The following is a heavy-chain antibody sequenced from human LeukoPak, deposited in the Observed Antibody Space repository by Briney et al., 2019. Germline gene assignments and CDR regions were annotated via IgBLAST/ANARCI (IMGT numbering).Heavy chain of an antibody. Sequence: GGSLRLSCAASGFTFSSYEMNWVRQAPGKGLEWVSSISSSSSYIYYADSVKGRFTISRDDAKNSLYLQMNSLRAEDTAVYYCARARGSATSDAFDIWGQGTMVTVSS. D-gene: IGHD2-15*01. CDR1: GFTFSSYE. CDR3: ARARGSATSDAFDI. J-gene: IGHJ3*02. CDR2: ISSSSSYI. V-gene: IGHV3-21*01.